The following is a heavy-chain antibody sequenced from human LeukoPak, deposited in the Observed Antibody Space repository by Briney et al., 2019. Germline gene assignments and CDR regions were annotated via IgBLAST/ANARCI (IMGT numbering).Heavy chain of an antibody. V-gene: IGHV3-23*01. CDR3: AKLTDS. CDR2: ISGSGAGT. CDR1: GFTFSSNA. J-gene: IGHJ5*01. Sequence: GGSLRLSCAASGFTFSSNAMSWVRQAPGKGLEWVSDISGSGAGTYYADSVKGRFTISRDNSKNTLYLQMSSLGADDTAVYYCAKLTDSWGQGTLVSVSS.